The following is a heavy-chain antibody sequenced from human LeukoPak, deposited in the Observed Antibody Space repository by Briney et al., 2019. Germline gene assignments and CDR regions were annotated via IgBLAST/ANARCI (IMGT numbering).Heavy chain of an antibody. CDR3: ARGRGSGY. V-gene: IGHV4-34*01. J-gene: IGHJ4*02. Sequence: SETLSLTCTVSGGSISSYYWSWIRQPPGKGLEWIGEINHSGSTNYNPSLKSRVTISVDTSKNQFSLKLSSVTAADTAVYYCARGRGSGYWGQGTLVTVSS. CDR1: GGSISSYY. D-gene: IGHD3-10*01. CDR2: INHSGST.